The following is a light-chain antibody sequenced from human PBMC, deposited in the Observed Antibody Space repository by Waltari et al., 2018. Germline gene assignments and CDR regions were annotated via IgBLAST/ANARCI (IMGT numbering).Light chain of an antibody. CDR2: DAS. CDR3: QQSSERPVT. CDR1: QRSSRN. Sequence: EIVLTQSPATLSLSPGERATLSCRARQRSSRNLGWYKQKLGQAPQLLIYDASNRSTGSPARFRGSGSGTVFTLTIGRLEPEYCAGDYCQQSSERPVTFGGGTKVEIK. J-gene: IGKJ4*01. V-gene: IGKV3-11*01.